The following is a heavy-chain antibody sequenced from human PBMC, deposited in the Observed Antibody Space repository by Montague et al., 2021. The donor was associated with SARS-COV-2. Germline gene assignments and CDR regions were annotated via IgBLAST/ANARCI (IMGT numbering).Heavy chain of an antibody. Sequence: TLSLTCTVSGGSIRSGGYYWSWIRQPAGKGLEWIGRIYSSGSTNYNPSLKSRVTMSVDTSKNQFSLKVSSVTAADTAVYYCARDYGDYSYYYGLDVWGQGTTATVSS. D-gene: IGHD4-17*01. CDR3: ARDYGDYSYYYGLDV. CDR1: GGSIRSGGYY. V-gene: IGHV4-61*02. J-gene: IGHJ6*02. CDR2: IYSSGST.